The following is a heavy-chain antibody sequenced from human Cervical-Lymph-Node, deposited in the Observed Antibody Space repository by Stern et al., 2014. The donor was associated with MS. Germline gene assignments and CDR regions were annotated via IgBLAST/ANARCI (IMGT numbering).Heavy chain of an antibody. V-gene: IGHV3-33*01. D-gene: IGHD5-12*01. CDR1: GFIFSNYG. CDR2: IWNDGSGR. CDR3: ARDYEKWLRIACY. Sequence: VQLEESGGGVVQPGRSLRVSCAASGFIFSNYGMHWVRQAPGKGLEWVAVIWNDGSGRYYGDSVKGRFTISRDNSKNTLYLHMDSLTAEDTAVYYCARDYEKWLRIACYWGQGTLVTVSS. J-gene: IGHJ4*02.